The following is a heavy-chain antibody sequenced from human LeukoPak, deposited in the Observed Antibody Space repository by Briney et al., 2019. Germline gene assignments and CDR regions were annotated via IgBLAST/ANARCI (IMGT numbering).Heavy chain of an antibody. CDR1: GYTFTGYY. CDR2: INPNSGGT. J-gene: IGHJ4*02. Sequence: GASVKVSCKPSGYTFTGYYMHWVRQAPGQGLEWMGWINPNSGGTNYAQKFQGKVTMNRDTSISTAYMERSRLRSDDAAVYYCAMNTGYSSSWAFNYWGQGTLVTVST. V-gene: IGHV1-2*02. CDR3: AMNTGYSSSWAFNY. D-gene: IGHD6-13*01.